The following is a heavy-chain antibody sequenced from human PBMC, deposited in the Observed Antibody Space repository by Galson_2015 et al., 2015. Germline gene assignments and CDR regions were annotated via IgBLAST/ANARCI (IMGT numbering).Heavy chain of an antibody. CDR2: IDWDDDK. V-gene: IGHV2-70*01. Sequence: PALVKPTQTLTLTCTFSGFSLSTSGMCVSWIRQPPGKALEWLALIDWDDDKYYSTSLKTRLTISKDTSKNQVVLTMTNMDPVDTATYYCARGVHYYGSGSYYSDYYGMDVWGQGTTVTVSS. CDR3: ARGVHYYGSGSYYSDYYGMDV. J-gene: IGHJ6*02. CDR1: GFSLSTSGMC. D-gene: IGHD3-10*01.